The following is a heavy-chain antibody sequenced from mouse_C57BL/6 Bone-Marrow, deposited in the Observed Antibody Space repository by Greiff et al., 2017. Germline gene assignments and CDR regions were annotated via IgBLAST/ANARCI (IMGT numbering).Heavy chain of an antibody. V-gene: IGHV5-9*01. D-gene: IGHD1-1*01. J-gene: IGHJ1*03. Sequence: EVQLVESGGGLVKPGGSLKLSCAASGYTFSSYTMSWVRQTPEKRLQWVAAISGGGGNTYYPDSVKGRLTISRDNDKNILYLQMSSLRSEDTSLYYCSRQVTTVLVTEYFDVWGTGTTVTVSS. CDR3: SRQVTTVLVTEYFDV. CDR1: GYTFSSYT. CDR2: ISGGGGNT.